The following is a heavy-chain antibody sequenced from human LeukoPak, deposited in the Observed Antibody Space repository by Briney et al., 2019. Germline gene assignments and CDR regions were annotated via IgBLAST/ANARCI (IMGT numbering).Heavy chain of an antibody. D-gene: IGHD3-9*01. J-gene: IGHJ4*02. CDR3: TTYDILTEGDY. Sequence: GGSLRLSCAASGFTFSGSAMHWVRQASGKGLERVGRIRSKANSYATAYAASVKGRFTISRDDSKNTAYLQMNSLKTEDTAVYYCTTYDILTEGDYWGQGTLVTVSS. CDR2: IRSKANSYAT. CDR1: GFTFSGSA. V-gene: IGHV3-73*01.